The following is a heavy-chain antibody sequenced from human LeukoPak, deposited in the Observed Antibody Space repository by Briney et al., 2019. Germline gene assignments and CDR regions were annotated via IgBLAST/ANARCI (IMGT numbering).Heavy chain of an antibody. CDR3: AREVQQPYYYMDV. D-gene: IGHD6-6*01. CDR1: GGTFSSYA. CDR2: IIPILGIA. Sequence: GASVKVSCKASGGTFSSYAISWVRQAPGQGLEWMGRIIPILGIANYAQKFQGRVTITADKSTSTAYMELSSLRSEDTAVYYCAREVQQPYYYMDVWGKGTTVTVSS. V-gene: IGHV1-69*04. J-gene: IGHJ6*03.